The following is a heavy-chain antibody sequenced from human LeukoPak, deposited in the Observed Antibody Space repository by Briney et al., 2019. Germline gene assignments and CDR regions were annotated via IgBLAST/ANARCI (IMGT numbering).Heavy chain of an antibody. CDR2: LSGSGGNT. J-gene: IGHJ4*02. CDR1: GFIFSSYA. V-gene: IGHV3-23*01. D-gene: IGHD3-10*01. CDR3: AKDRMKWGVAPASIEY. Sequence: GGSLRLSCAASGFIFSSYAMSWVRQAPGKGLEWVSALSGSGGNTYYADSVKGRFTTSRDNSKSTLYLQMNSLRGDDTAVYYCAKDRMKWGVAPASIEYWGRGTLVTVST.